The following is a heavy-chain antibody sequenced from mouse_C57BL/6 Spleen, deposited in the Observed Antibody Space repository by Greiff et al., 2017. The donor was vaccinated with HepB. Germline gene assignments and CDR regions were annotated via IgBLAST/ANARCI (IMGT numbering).Heavy chain of an antibody. Sequence: EVQLVESGGDLVKPGGSLKLSCAASGFTFSSYGMSWVRQTPDKRLEWVATISSGGSYTYYPDSVKGRFTISRDNAKNTLYLQMSSLKSEDTAMYYCARDYWGQGTSVTVSS. CDR1: GFTFSSYG. V-gene: IGHV5-6*01. J-gene: IGHJ4*01. CDR2: ISSGGSYT. CDR3: ARDY.